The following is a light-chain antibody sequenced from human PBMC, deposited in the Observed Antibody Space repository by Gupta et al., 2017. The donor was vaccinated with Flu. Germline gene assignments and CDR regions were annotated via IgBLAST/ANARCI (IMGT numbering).Light chain of an antibody. CDR2: AAA. Sequence: IQMTPPPSSLSASVGDRVTFTCRASQSISSNLNWYQQKPGKAPKILINAAASLQSGGTSRLSSSRAGTDYTLTISSRQQEEVSTDYYRQRYNTPLTFGGGTKVEIK. CDR3: RQRYNTPLT. V-gene: IGKV1-39*01. J-gene: IGKJ4*01. CDR1: QSISSN.